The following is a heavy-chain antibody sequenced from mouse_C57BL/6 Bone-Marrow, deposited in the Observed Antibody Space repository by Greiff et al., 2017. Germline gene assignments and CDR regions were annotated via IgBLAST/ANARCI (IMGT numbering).Heavy chain of an antibody. CDR2: IHPNSGST. V-gene: IGHV1-64*01. CDR3: ARKDSNYVWCFDV. J-gene: IGHJ1*03. CDR1: GYTFTSYW. Sequence: QVQLQQPGAELVKPGASVKLSCKASGYTFTSYWMHWVKQRPGQGLEWIGMIHPNSGSTNYNEKFKSKATLTVDKSSSTAYMQLSSLTSEDSAVYYCARKDSNYVWCFDVWDTGTTITVSS. D-gene: IGHD2-5*01.